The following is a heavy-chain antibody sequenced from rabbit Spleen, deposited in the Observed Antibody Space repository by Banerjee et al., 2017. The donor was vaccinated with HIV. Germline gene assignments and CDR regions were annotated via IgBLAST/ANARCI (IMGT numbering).Heavy chain of an antibody. Sequence: QEQLVESGGGLVQPGGSLTLSCKASGFDFRRYYLSWVRQAPGKGLEWIGIIDVGEGNTDYASWVNGRFTISSDNAQNTVDLQMSGLTAADTATYFCARDLPEIVGWNFGFWGPGTLVTVS. J-gene: IGHJ3*01. V-gene: IGHV1S47*01. D-gene: IGHD1-1*01. CDR3: ARDLPEIVGWNFGF. CDR1: GFDFRRYY. CDR2: IDVGEGNT.